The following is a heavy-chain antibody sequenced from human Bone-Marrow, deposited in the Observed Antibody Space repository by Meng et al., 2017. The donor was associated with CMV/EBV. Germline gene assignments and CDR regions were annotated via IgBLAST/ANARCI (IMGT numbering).Heavy chain of an antibody. J-gene: IGHJ4*02. D-gene: IGHD3-3*01. V-gene: IGHV3-30*04. CDR3: ARGQDDFWSGYYTF. Sequence: GGSLRLSCVASGFTFSSYAMHWVRQAPGKGLEWVAVMSYDGSDTYYADSAKGRFTISRDKSKNTLYLQMNSLRAEDTAVYYCARGQDDFWSGYYTFWGQGTLVTVSS. CDR2: MSYDGSDT. CDR1: GFTFSSYA.